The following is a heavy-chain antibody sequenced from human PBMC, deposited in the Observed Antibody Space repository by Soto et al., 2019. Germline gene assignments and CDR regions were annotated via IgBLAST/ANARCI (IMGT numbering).Heavy chain of an antibody. J-gene: IGHJ5*02. V-gene: IGHV3-48*01. CDR3: ARGLQQWLVLWFDP. D-gene: IGHD6-19*01. CDR1: GFIFSSYS. Sequence: GGSLRLSCAASGFIFSSYSMNWVRQAPGKGLEWVSYSRSSSSNIYYADSVKGRFTISRDNSKNTLYLQMNSLRAEDTAVYYCARGLQQWLVLWFDPWGQGTLVTVSS. CDR2: SRSSSSNI.